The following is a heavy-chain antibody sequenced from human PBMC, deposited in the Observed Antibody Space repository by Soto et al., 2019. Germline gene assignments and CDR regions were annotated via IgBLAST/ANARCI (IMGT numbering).Heavy chain of an antibody. CDR3: ARYRPGEWLRDYWYFDL. V-gene: IGHV4-59*01. D-gene: IGHD6-19*01. J-gene: IGHJ2*01. CDR2: IYYSGST. CDR1: GGSISSYS. Sequence: QVQLQEAGPGLVKPSETLSLTCTGSGGSISSYSWSWIRQPPGKGLEWIGYIYYSGSTNYNPALTSRVTISVDTSKNQFSLERSSVTAADTAVYYCARYRPGEWLRDYWYFDLWGRGTLVTVSS.